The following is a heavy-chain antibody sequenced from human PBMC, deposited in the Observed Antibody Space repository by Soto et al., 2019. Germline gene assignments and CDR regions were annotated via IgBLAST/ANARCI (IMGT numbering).Heavy chain of an antibody. Sequence: GASVKVSCKASGGTFSSYAISWVRQAPGQGLEWMGGIIPIFGTANYAQKFQGRVTITADESTSTAYMELSSLRSEDTAVYYCARGGGPWIQLAPSVGMDVWGQGTTVTVSS. CDR3: ARGGGPWIQLAPSVGMDV. CDR1: GGTFSSYA. CDR2: IIPIFGTA. D-gene: IGHD5-18*01. V-gene: IGHV1-69*13. J-gene: IGHJ6*02.